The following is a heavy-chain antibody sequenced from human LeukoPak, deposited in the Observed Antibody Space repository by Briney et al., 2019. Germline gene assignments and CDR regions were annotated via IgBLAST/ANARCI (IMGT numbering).Heavy chain of an antibody. D-gene: IGHD1-26*01. CDR3: ATLDSGSFLGFDY. Sequence: ASVKVSCKASGCTFTSYYMHWVRQAPGQGLEWMGIINPSGGSTNYAQKFQGRVTMTRDMSTSTVYMELSSLRSEDTAVYYCATLDSGSFLGFDYWGQGTLVTVSS. V-gene: IGHV1-46*01. CDR1: GCTFTSYY. J-gene: IGHJ4*02. CDR2: INPSGGST.